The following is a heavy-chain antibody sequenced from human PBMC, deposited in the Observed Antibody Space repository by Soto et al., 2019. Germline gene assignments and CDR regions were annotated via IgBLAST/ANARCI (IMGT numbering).Heavy chain of an antibody. Sequence: GGSLRLSCTDSGFTFDDYAMHWVRQAPGRGLEWVSGITWNSGNIAYADSVKGRFTIARDDDNNSLYLQMNSLRPEDTALYYCVKDSYADFHRVLSTAEYFFDYWGHGTLVTVSS. CDR3: VKDSYADFHRVLSTAEYFFDY. CDR2: ITWNSGNI. V-gene: IGHV3-9*01. D-gene: IGHD2-2*01. CDR1: GFTFDDYA. J-gene: IGHJ4*01.